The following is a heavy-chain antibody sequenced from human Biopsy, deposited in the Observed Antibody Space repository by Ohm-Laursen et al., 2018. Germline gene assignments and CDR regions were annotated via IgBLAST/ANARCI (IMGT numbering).Heavy chain of an antibody. D-gene: IGHD2-8*01. CDR3: ARGGVLGSQMVYAKSGMDV. CDR2: IYYSGST. CDR1: GGSISSDY. V-gene: IGHV4-59*01. J-gene: IGHJ6*02. Sequence: TLSLTCTVSGGSISSDYWGWIRQTPGKGLEWIGYIYYSGSTNYNPSLKSRVTISVDTSKNQFSLRLNSVTAADTAVYYCARGGVLGSQMVYAKSGMDVWGQGTTVTASS.